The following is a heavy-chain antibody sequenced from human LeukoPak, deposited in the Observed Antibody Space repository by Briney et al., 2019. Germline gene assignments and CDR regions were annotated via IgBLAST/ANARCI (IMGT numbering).Heavy chain of an antibody. V-gene: IGHV4-39*01. J-gene: IGHJ5*02. CDR1: GGSISSSSYY. CDR3: ARHRAYCSGSKCYSVWFDP. Sequence: SETLSLTCTVSGGSISSSSYYWGWIRQPPGKGLEWIGSVYYSGSTYYNPSLKSRVTISIDTSKNQFSLKLSSVTAADTAVYYCARHRAYCSGSKCYSVWFDPWGQGTLVTVSS. CDR2: VYYSGST. D-gene: IGHD2-15*01.